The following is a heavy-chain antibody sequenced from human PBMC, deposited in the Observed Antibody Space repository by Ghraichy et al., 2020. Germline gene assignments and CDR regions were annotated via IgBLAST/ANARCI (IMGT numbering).Heavy chain of an antibody. Sequence: GGSLRLSCAASGFTFDEYTMHWVRQAPGKGLEWVSLISWDGGSTYYADSVKGRFTISRDNSKNSLYLQMNSLRTEDTALYYCAKDNDYGDYVFYYGMDVWGQGTTVTVSS. CDR3: AKDNDYGDYVFYYGMDV. J-gene: IGHJ6*02. CDR1: GFTFDEYT. D-gene: IGHD4-17*01. V-gene: IGHV3-43*01. CDR2: ISWDGGST.